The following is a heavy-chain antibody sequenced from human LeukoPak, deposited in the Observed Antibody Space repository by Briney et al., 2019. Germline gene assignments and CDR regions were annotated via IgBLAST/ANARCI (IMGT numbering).Heavy chain of an antibody. D-gene: IGHD4-17*01. J-gene: IGHJ5*02. CDR3: ARLTTVTTHNWFDP. CDR2: IKQDGSEK. V-gene: IGHV3-7*01. CDR1: GFTFSSYW. Sequence: GGSLRLSCAASGFTFSSYWMSWLRQAPGKGLEWVANIKQDGSEKYYVDSVKGRFTISRDNAKNSLYLQMNSLRAEDTAVYYCARLTTVTTHNWFDPWGQGTLVTVSS.